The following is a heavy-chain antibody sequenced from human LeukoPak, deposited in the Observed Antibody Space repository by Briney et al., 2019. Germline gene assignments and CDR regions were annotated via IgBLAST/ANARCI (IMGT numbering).Heavy chain of an antibody. J-gene: IGHJ6*02. Sequence: GGSLRLSCAASGFTFTNYALHWVRQAPGKGLEWVAVISYDGTNKYYADSVKGRFTISRDNAKNTLYLQMNSLRAEDTAVYYCVRDRYYGMDVWGQGTTVTVFS. CDR1: GFTFTNYA. V-gene: IGHV3-30-3*01. CDR3: VRDRYYGMDV. CDR2: ISYDGTNK.